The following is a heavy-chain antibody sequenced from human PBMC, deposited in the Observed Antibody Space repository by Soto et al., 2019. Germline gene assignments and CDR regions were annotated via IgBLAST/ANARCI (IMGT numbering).Heavy chain of an antibody. Sequence: QVQLVQSGAEVKKPGASVKVSCKASGYTFTSYGISWVRQAPGQGLEWMGWISAYNGNTNYAQKLQGRVTMTTDTSTSTAYMELRSLRSDDTAVYYCARDPLRKQWLVLGCPLAVDYWGQGTLVTVSS. CDR3: ARDPLRKQWLVLGCPLAVDY. V-gene: IGHV1-18*01. CDR2: ISAYNGNT. J-gene: IGHJ4*02. D-gene: IGHD6-19*01. CDR1: GYTFTSYG.